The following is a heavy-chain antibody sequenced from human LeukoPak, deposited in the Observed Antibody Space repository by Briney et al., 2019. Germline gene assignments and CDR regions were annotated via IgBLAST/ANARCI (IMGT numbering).Heavy chain of an antibody. CDR3: APPPSSNFDY. D-gene: IGHD3-16*02. V-gene: IGHV3-30-3*01. CDR2: ISYDGSNK. Sequence: GGSLRLSCAASGFSFSSYAMHWVRQAPGKGLEWVAVISYDGSNKYYADSVKGRFTISRDNSKNTLYLQMNSLRAEDTAVYYCAPPPSSNFDYWGQGTLVTVSS. CDR1: GFSFSSYA. J-gene: IGHJ4*02.